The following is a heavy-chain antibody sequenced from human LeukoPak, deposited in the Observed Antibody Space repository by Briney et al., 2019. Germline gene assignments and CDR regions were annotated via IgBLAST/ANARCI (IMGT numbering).Heavy chain of an antibody. CDR1: GFTFSSYA. CDR2: ISYDGSNK. V-gene: IGHV3-30*04. D-gene: IGHD4-23*01. CDR3: ARQIPRTTTTVVTPSVLDY. J-gene: IGHJ4*02. Sequence: GGFLRLSCAASGFTFSSYAMHWVRQAPGKGLERVAVISYDGSNKYYADSVKGRFTISRDNSKNTLYLQMNSLRAEDTAVYYCARQIPRTTTTVVTPSVLDYWGQGTLVTVSS.